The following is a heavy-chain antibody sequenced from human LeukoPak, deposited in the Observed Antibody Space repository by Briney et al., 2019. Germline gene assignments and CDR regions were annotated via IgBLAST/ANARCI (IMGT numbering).Heavy chain of an antibody. CDR2: INPNSGGT. CDR3: ARGRWSSSTMWDY. CDR1: GYTFTSYY. Sequence: ASVKVSCKASGYTFTSYYMHWVRQAPGQGLEWMGWINPNSGGTNYAQKFQGRVTMTRNTSISTAYMELSSLRSEDTAVYYCARGRWSSSTMWDYWGQGTLVTVSS. J-gene: IGHJ4*02. V-gene: IGHV1-2*02. D-gene: IGHD2-2*01.